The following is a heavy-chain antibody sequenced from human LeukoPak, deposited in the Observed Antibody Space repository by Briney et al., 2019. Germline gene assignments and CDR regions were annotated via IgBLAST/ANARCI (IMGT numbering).Heavy chain of an antibody. CDR3: AGEPRFERPGPDSSGYYWADSGDY. J-gene: IGHJ4*02. V-gene: IGHV1-2*06. D-gene: IGHD3-22*01. Sequence: ASLKVSCKASGYTFTGYYMHWVRQAPGQGLEWMGRINPNSGGTNYAQKFQGRVTMTRDTAISTAYMELSRLRSDDTAVYYCAGEPRFERPGPDSSGYYWADSGDYWGQGALVTVSS. CDR2: INPNSGGT. CDR1: GYTFTGYY.